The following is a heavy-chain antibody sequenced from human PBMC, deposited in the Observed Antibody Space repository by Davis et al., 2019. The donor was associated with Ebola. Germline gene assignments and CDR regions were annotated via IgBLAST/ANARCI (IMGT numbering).Heavy chain of an antibody. Sequence: SETLSLTCTVPGGSISSYYWSWIRQPPGKGLEWIGYIYYSGSTNYNPSLKSRVTISVDTSKNQFSLKLSSVTAADTAVYYCARLVTIFGVMDVWGQGTTVTVSS. D-gene: IGHD3-3*01. CDR3: ARLVTIFGVMDV. V-gene: IGHV4-59*08. J-gene: IGHJ6*02. CDR1: GGSISSYY. CDR2: IYYSGST.